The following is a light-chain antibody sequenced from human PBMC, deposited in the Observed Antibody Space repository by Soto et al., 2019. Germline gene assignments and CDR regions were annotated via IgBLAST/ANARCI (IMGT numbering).Light chain of an antibody. CDR2: DAS. CDR1: QSISGR. CDR3: QQYNSYPYT. V-gene: IGKV1-5*01. Sequence: DIQMTQSPSTLSASVRDRVTLTCRASQSISGRLAWYQQKPGQAPKLLIYDASTLESGVPSKFSGSGFGTEFTLTVSSLQHDDFETYYCQQYNSYPYTFGQGTKVDIK. J-gene: IGKJ2*01.